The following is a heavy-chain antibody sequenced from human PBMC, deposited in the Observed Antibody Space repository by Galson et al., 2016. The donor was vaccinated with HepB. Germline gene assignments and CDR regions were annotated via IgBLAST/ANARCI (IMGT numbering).Heavy chain of an antibody. CDR1: GYTFAAYS. J-gene: IGHJ3*01. Sequence: SVKVSCKASGYTFAAYSINWVRQVPGQGLEWMGRINPNSSATNYAQKFQGLVTMTSDTPISTAYMELYSLRSDDTALYFCARSPYDYVWGSDRYTAAAFDVWGQGTEVTVSS. CDR3: ARSPYDYVWGSDRYTAAAFDV. V-gene: IGHV1-2*04. D-gene: IGHD3-16*02. CDR2: INPNSSAT.